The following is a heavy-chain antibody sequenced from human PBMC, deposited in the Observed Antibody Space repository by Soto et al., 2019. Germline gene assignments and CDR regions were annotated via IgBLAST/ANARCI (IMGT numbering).Heavy chain of an antibody. V-gene: IGHV3-21*01. J-gene: IGHJ4*02. D-gene: IGHD4-17*01. CDR1: GFTFSSYR. CDR3: ASETVTDPRTHVDD. CDR2: ISSSSSYI. Sequence: PXGSLRLPCAASGFTFSSYRMNWVRQAPGKGLDWVSSISSSSSYIYYADSVKGRFTISRDNAKNSLYLQMNSLRAEDTAVYYCASETVTDPRTHVDDWGQGTLVTVSS.